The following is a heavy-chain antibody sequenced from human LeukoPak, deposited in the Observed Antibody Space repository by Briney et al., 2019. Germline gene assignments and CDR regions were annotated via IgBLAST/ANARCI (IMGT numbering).Heavy chain of an antibody. CDR1: GFTFSSYT. CDR2: ISSGSRSI. J-gene: IGHJ5*02. Sequence: GGSLRLSCAASGFTFSSYTMNWVRHAPGKGLEWVASISSGSRSIFYADSVKGRFTISRDNTKNSLYLQLNSLRAEDTAVYYCATDLWGTTPAPIPWGQGTLVIVSS. D-gene: IGHD2-2*01. CDR3: ATDLWGTTPAPIP. V-gene: IGHV3-21*01.